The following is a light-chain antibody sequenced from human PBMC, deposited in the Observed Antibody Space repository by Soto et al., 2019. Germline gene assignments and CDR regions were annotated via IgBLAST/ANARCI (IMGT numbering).Light chain of an antibody. J-gene: IGKJ2*01. CDR1: QAISSY. Sequence: DIQLTQSPSFLSASVGDRVTITCRASQAISSYLAWYQQKPGKAPKLLIYAASTLQSGVPSRFSGSGSGTDFTLTSSSLQPEDFATFYCQQLNTYPYTFGQGTKLEI. CDR2: AAS. CDR3: QQLNTYPYT. V-gene: IGKV1-9*01.